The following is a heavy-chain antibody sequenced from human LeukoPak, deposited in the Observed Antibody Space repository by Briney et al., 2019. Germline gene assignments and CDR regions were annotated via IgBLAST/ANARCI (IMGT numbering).Heavy chain of an antibody. Sequence: GGSLRLSCTASGFTFSSYAMNWVRQAPGKGLEWVSGIGAGGTFTYYADSVKGRFTISRDNAKNTLYLQMNSLRVEDTAVYYCATVGMGATIGYWGQGTLVTVSS. V-gene: IGHV3-23*01. J-gene: IGHJ4*02. CDR3: ATVGMGATIGY. D-gene: IGHD1-26*01. CDR2: IGAGGTFT. CDR1: GFTFSSYA.